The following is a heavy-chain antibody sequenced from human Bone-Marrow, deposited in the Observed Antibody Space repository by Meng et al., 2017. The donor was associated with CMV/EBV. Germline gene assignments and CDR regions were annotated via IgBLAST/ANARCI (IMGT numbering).Heavy chain of an antibody. CDR1: GYTFTNHY. Sequence: ASVKVSCKASGYTFTNHYMHWVRQAPGQGLEWMGWINPNSGGTNYAQKFQGRVTMTRDTSISTAYMELSRLRSDDTAVYYCARGANHPSVPYSGSLQGGHWFDPWGQGTLVTVSS. D-gene: IGHD1-26*01. CDR2: INPNSGGT. V-gene: IGHV1-2*02. J-gene: IGHJ5*02. CDR3: ARGANHPSVPYSGSLQGGHWFDP.